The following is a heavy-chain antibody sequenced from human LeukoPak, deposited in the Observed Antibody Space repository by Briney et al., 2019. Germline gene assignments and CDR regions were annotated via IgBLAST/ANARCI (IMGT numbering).Heavy chain of an antibody. J-gene: IGHJ4*02. D-gene: IGHD3-3*01. CDR3: AREGSRGLRFLDY. CDR1: GFTFSDYW. V-gene: IGHV3-7*01. Sequence: GGSLRLSCEASGFTFSDYWMSWVRQAPGKGLEWVASIKQDGGGKYYVDSVKGRFTISRDNAKNSMYLQMSSLRAEDTAVYYCAREGSRGLRFLDYWGQGTLVTVSS. CDR2: IKQDGGGK.